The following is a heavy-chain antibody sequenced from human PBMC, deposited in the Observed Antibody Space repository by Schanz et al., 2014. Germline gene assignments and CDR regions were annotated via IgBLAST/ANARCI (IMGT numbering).Heavy chain of an antibody. J-gene: IGHJ5*02. D-gene: IGHD5-12*01. Sequence: QLQLVQSGAEVKKPGSSVKVSCKASGGTFSSFGINWVRQAPGQGLEWMGRIIPSLGLAKYEQKFQDKVTITADTSTTTAYMELSGLRSEDTAVYYCARGPLGTSPWGQGTLVTVSS. CDR2: IIPSLGLA. CDR1: GGTFSSFG. CDR3: ARGPLGTSP. V-gene: IGHV1-69*04.